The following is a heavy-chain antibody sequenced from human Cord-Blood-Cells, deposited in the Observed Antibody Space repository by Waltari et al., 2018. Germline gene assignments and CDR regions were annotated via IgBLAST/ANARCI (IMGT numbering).Heavy chain of an antibody. V-gene: IGHV3-21*01. Sequence: EVQLVESGGGLVKPGGSLRLSCAASGFTFRSYTMTWVRQAPGKGLEWVSSISSSSSYIYYADSVKGRFTISRDNAKNSLYLQMNSLRAEDTAVYYCARDLRSGDGEDYWGQGTLVTVSS. CDR3: ARDLRSGDGEDY. CDR1: GFTFRSYT. J-gene: IGHJ4*02. CDR2: ISSSSSYI. D-gene: IGHD3-10*01.